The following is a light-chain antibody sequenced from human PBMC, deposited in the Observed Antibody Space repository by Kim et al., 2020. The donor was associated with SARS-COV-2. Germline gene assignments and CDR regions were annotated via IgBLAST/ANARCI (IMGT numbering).Light chain of an antibody. Sequence: SPGERVTLSGRASQTVSSNLAWYQQKGGQAPRRLIYGASTRATGIPARFSGSGSGTEFTLTISSLQSEDFAVYYCQHYNKWPPMYTFGQGTKLEIK. CDR3: QHYNKWPPMYT. CDR1: QTVSSN. CDR2: GAS. J-gene: IGKJ2*01. V-gene: IGKV3-15*01.